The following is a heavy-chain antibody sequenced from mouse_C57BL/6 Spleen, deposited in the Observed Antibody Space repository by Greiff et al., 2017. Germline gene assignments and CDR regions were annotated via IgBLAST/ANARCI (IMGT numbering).Heavy chain of an antibody. J-gene: IGHJ4*01. CDR2: ISYDGSN. CDR3: ASPIFCYAMDY. Sequence: VQLQQSGPGLVKPSQSLSLTCSVTGYSITSGYYWNRIRQFPGNKLEWMGYISYDGSNNYNPSLKNRSSITRDTAKNQFFLKLNSVTTEDTATYYCASPIFCYAMDYWGQGTSVTVSS. D-gene: IGHD6-5*01. V-gene: IGHV3-6*01. CDR1: GYSITSGYY.